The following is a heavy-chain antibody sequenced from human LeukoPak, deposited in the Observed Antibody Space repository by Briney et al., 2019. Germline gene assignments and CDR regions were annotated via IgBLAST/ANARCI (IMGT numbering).Heavy chain of an antibody. CDR3: ARGWSWRDCSGGSCYSAPDY. D-gene: IGHD2-15*01. Sequence: GASVKVSCKTSGYTFTSYYIHWVRQAPGQGLEWMGLIDPSGGSTSYAQKFQGRVTMTRDMSTSTVYMELSSLRSEDTAVYYCARGWSWRDCSGGSCYSAPDYWGQGTLVTVSS. J-gene: IGHJ4*02. CDR2: IDPSGGST. V-gene: IGHV1-46*01. CDR1: GYTFTSYY.